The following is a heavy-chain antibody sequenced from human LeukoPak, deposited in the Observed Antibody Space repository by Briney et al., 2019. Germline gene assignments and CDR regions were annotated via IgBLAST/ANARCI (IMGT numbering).Heavy chain of an antibody. CDR3: ARGNAHAFDI. CDR1: GFIFDDYA. J-gene: IGHJ3*02. CDR2: INWNSDSI. V-gene: IGHV3-9*01. D-gene: IGHD1-1*01. Sequence: PGGSLRLSCVASGFIFDDYAMHWVRQAPGKGLEWVSGINWNSDSIVYAVSVKGRFTISRDNAENTLYLQMNSLRAEDTAVYFCARGNAHAFDIWGQGTMVTVSS.